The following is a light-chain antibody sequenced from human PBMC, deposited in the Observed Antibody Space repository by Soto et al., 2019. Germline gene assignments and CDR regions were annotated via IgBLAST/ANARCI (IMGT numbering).Light chain of an antibody. CDR1: QSIDNY. CDR3: QQTYNSPET. CDR2: AAS. J-gene: IGKJ1*01. V-gene: IGKV1-39*01. Sequence: DIQMTQSPSSLSASVGDRVTITCRASQSIDNYLNWFQQKPGNPPKLLIYAASILQSGVPSRFSGRGSGTDFTLTITSLQPEDFATYYCQQTYNSPETVGQGTKVEI.